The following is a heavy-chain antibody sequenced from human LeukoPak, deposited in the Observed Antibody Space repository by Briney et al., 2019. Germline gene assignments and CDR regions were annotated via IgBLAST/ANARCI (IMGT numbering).Heavy chain of an antibody. V-gene: IGHV3-30*18. Sequence: GGSLRLSCAASGFTFSSYGMHWVRQAPGKGLEWVAVISYDGSNKYYADSVKGRFTISRDNSKNTLYLQMNSLRAEDTAVYYCAKAPVRPTGMRRDYYYMDVWGKGTTVTVSS. D-gene: IGHD1-1*01. J-gene: IGHJ6*03. CDR1: GFTFSSYG. CDR2: ISYDGSNK. CDR3: AKAPVRPTGMRRDYYYMDV.